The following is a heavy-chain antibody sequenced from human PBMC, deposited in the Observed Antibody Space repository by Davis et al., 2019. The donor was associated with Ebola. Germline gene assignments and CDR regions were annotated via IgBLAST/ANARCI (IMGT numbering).Heavy chain of an antibody. CDR3: ARDLPPLRLGELSLNY. V-gene: IGHV1-2*04. CDR2: INPNSGGT. J-gene: IGHJ4*02. CDR1: RYTFTGYY. Sequence: ASVKVSCKASRYTFTGYYMHWVRQAPGQGLEWMGWINPNSGGTNYAQKFQGWVTMTRDTSISTAYMELSRLRSDDTAVYYCARDLPPLRLGELSLNYWGQGTLVTVSS. D-gene: IGHD3-16*02.